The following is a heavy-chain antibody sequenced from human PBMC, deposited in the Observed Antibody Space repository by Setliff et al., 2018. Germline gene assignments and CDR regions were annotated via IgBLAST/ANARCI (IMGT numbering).Heavy chain of an antibody. Sequence: GGSLRLSCAASGFAFTSYTMNWVRQSPGKGLEWVSSVSSRSDYIYYADSVKGRFTISRDNAKNSLYLQMNSLGAEDTAVYYCARSPANGGHDAFDIWGQGTMVTVSS. J-gene: IGHJ3*02. CDR2: VSSRSDYI. CDR1: GFAFTSYT. CDR3: ARSPANGGHDAFDI. V-gene: IGHV3-21*01. D-gene: IGHD6-25*01.